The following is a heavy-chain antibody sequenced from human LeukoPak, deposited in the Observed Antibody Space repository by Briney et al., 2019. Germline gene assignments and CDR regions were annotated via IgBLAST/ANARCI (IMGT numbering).Heavy chain of an antibody. Sequence: GGSLRLSCAASGFTFSSYSMDWVRQAPGKGLEWLSYISGSGSPTLYADSVKGRFTISRDNAKNSLYLQMNRLRDEDTAVYYCVREGDPKAPYSGLGLWGRGTLVTVSS. J-gene: IGHJ4*02. CDR1: GFTFSSYS. CDR2: ISGSGSPT. CDR3: VREGDPKAPYSGLGL. V-gene: IGHV3-48*02. D-gene: IGHD3-10*01.